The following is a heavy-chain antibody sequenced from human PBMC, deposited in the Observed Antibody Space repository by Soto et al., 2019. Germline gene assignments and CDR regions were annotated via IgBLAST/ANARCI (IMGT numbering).Heavy chain of an antibody. CDR3: ARAYLPPYYDFWRGYLNDY. CDR1: GFTFSSYW. V-gene: IGHV3-74*02. J-gene: IGHJ4*02. D-gene: IGHD3-3*01. CDR2: TNSDGSST. Sequence: EVQLVESGGGLVQPGGSLRLSCAASGFTFSSYWMHWVRQARGKGLVWVSCTNSDGSSTSYADPVRGRFTISRDNAKNTLYLQMNSLRAEDTAVYYCARAYLPPYYDFWRGYLNDYWGQGTLVIVSS.